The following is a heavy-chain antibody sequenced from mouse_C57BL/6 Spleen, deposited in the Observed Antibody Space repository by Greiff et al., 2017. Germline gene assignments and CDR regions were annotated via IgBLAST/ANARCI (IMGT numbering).Heavy chain of an antibody. Sequence: QVQLQQPGAELVRPGSSVKLSCKASGYTFTSYWMDWVKQRPGQGLEWIGNIYPSDSETHYNQKFKDKATLTVDKSSSTAYMQLSSLTSEDSAVYYGARRGHGLRLAYWGQGTLVTVSA. V-gene: IGHV1-61*01. D-gene: IGHD2-4*01. CDR2: IYPSDSET. CDR3: ARRGHGLRLAY. CDR1: GYTFTSYW. J-gene: IGHJ3*01.